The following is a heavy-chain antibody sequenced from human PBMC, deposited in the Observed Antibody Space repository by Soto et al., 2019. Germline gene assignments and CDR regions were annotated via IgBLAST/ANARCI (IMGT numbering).Heavy chain of an antibody. CDR2: IIPILGIA. J-gene: IGHJ4*02. V-gene: IGHV1-69*04. CDR3: AREDGALFDY. D-gene: IGHD4-17*01. Sequence: GASVKVSCKASGGTFSSYTISWVRQAPGQGLGWMGRIIPILGIANYAQKYQGRVTITADKSTSTAYMELSSLRSEDTAVYYCAREDGALFDYWGQGTLVTVSS. CDR1: GGTFSSYT.